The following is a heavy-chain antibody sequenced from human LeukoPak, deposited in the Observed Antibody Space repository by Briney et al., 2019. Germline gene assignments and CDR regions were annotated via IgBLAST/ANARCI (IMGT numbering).Heavy chain of an antibody. J-gene: IGHJ4*02. Sequence: SETLSLTCAVYGGSISGYYWSWIRQPPGKGLEWIGEINHSGSTNYNPSLKSRVTISVDTSKNQFSLKLSSVTAADTAVYYCASLRVGYCSCGSCYFKSWGQGTLVTVSS. CDR2: INHSGST. CDR1: GGSISGYY. V-gene: IGHV4-34*01. D-gene: IGHD2-15*01. CDR3: ASLRVGYCSCGSCYFKS.